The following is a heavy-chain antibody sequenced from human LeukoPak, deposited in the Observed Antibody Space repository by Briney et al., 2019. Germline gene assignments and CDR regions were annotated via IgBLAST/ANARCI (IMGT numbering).Heavy chain of an antibody. CDR1: GGSISSYY. D-gene: IGHD3-10*01. Sequence: SETLSLTCTVSGGSISSYYWSWIRQPPGKGLEWIGYIYYSGSTNYNPSLKSRDTISVDTSKNQFSLKLSSVTAADTAVYYCARRVPGSAYGSGSYFDYWGQGTLVTVSS. CDR2: IYYSGST. V-gene: IGHV4-59*08. CDR3: ARRVPGSAYGSGSYFDY. J-gene: IGHJ4*02.